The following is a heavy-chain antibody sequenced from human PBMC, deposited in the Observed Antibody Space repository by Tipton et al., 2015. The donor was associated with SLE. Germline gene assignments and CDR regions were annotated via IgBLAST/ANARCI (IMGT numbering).Heavy chain of an antibody. J-gene: IGHJ4*02. CDR3: AGAWQGYCSGGTCYVLDY. V-gene: IGHV4-59*11. Sequence: TLSLTCTVSDGSISSHYWSWIRQPPGKGLEWIGYISYSATTNYNPPLKRRVTITVETTKNQFSLKLRSVTAADTAVYYCAGAWQGYCSGGTCYVLDYWGQGTLVTVSS. CDR2: ISYSATT. CDR1: DGSISSHY. D-gene: IGHD2-15*01.